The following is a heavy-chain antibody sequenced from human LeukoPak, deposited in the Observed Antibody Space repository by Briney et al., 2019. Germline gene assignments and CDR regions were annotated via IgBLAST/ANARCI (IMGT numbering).Heavy chain of an antibody. CDR2: IYYSGST. J-gene: IGHJ5*02. CDR1: GGSISSSSYY. V-gene: IGHV4-39*07. CDR3: ARDRTTVTTYNWFDP. Sequence: SEILSLTCTVSGGSISSSSYYWGWIRQPPGKGLEWIGSIYYSGSTYYNPSLKSRVTISVDTSKNQFSLKLSSVTAADTAVYYCARDRTTVTTYNWFDPWGQGTLVTVSS. D-gene: IGHD4-17*01.